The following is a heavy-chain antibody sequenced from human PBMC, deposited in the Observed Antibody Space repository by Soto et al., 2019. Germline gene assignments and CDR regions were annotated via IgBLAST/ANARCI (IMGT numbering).Heavy chain of an antibody. CDR2: INHTGSP. D-gene: IGHD3-3*01. CDR3: ATRITVFGLLIPPFDP. CDR1: GGPFNNYY. V-gene: IGHV4-34*01. J-gene: IGHJ5*02. Sequence: SETLSLTCAVYGGPFNNYYWSWIRQSPTKGLEWIGEINHTGSPNYNQSLKSRVTMSVDTSKNQFSLRLSSVTAADTAIYYCATRITVFGLLIPPFDPWGQGTQVTVSS.